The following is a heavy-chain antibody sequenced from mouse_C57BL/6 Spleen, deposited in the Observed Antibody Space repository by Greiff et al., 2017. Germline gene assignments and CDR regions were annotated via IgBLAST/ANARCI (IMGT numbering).Heavy chain of an antibody. D-gene: IGHD1-1*01. CDR3: ARGITADYGSIAY. Sequence: VKLVESGAELARPGASVKLSCKASGYTFTSYGISWVKQRTGQGLEWNGEIYPRSGNTYYNEKFKGKATLTADKSSSTAYMELRSLTSEDSAVYFCARGITADYGSIAYWGQGTLVTVSA. CDR1: GYTFTSYG. J-gene: IGHJ3*01. V-gene: IGHV1-81*01. CDR2: IYPRSGNT.